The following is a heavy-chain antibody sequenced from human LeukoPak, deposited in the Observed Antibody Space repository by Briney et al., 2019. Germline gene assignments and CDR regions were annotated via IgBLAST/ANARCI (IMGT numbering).Heavy chain of an antibody. J-gene: IGHJ6*02. CDR1: GYSFTSYW. CDR3: ARRSYPTGMDV. V-gene: IGHV5-51*01. Sequence: GESLKVSRKGSGYSFTSYWIGWVGQMSGKGLEWMGIIYPSDSDTRYSPSFQGQVTISADKSNRTAYLQWSRLNASDPAMHYGARRSYPTGMDVWGQGTTATAPS. CDR2: IYPSDSDT. D-gene: IGHD3-10*01.